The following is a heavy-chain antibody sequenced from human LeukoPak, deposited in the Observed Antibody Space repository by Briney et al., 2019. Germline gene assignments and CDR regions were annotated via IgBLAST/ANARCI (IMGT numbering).Heavy chain of an antibody. CDR2: IGSSGETL. D-gene: IGHD1-26*01. CDR3: AKDVGAHDY. J-gene: IGHJ4*02. V-gene: IGHV3-23*01. CDR1: GFIFSSHG. Sequence: GGSLRLSCAASGFIFSSHGMSWVRQAPGKGLEWVSGIGSSGETLHYADSVKGRFTISRDNSKNTLYLQMNRVRAEDTAIYYRAKDVGAHDYWGQGTLVTVSS.